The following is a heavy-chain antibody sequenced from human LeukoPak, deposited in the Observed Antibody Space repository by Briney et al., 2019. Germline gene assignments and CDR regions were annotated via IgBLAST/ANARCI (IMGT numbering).Heavy chain of an antibody. V-gene: IGHV3-7*01. J-gene: IGHJ4*02. CDR2: INQDGSEK. Sequence: PGGSLRLSCAASGLTFNNYWMNWVRQAPGKGLEWVANINQDGSEKYYVDSVKGRFSISRDNARNSVYLQMNTLRAEDTAVYYCSAIFYHWGQGTLVTVSS. CDR1: GLTFNNYW. CDR3: SAIFYH. D-gene: IGHD2-2*01.